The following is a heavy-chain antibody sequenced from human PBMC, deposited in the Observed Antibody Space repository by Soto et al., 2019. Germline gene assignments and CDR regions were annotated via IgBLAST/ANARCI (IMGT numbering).Heavy chain of an antibody. CDR2: IYYSGST. CDR3: ARERRDGYNVFDY. V-gene: IGHV4-31*11. D-gene: IGHD5-12*01. CDR1: GGSISSGGYY. Sequence: SETLSLTCAVSGGSISSGGYYWSWIRQHPGKGLEWIGYIYYSGSTYYNPSLKSRVTISVDTSKNQFSLKLSSVTAADTAVYYCARERRDGYNVFDYWGQGTLVTVSS. J-gene: IGHJ4*02.